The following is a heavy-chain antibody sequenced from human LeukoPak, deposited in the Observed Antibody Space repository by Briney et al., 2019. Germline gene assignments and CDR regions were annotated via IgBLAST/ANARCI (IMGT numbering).Heavy chain of an antibody. D-gene: IGHD4-11*01. CDR3: ASSSKGDY. V-gene: IGHV3-30-3*01. J-gene: IGHJ4*02. CDR1: GFTFSSYA. Sequence: PGGSLRLSCAASGFTFSSYAMHWVRQAPGKGLEWVAVISYDGSNKYYADSVKGRFTISRDNSKNTLYLQMNSLRAEDTAVYYCASSSKGDYWGQGTLVTVSS. CDR2: ISYDGSNK.